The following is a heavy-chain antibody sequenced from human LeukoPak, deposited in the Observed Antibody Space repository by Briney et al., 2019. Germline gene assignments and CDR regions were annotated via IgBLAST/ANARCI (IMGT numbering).Heavy chain of an antibody. CDR2: IYHSGST. CDR3: ARLPLRCSGGSCYPYFDY. Sequence: SETLSLTCAVSGGSISSSNWWSWVRQPPGKGLEWIGEIYHSGSTNYIPSLKSRVTISVDKSKNQFSLKLSSVTAADTAVYYCARLPLRCSGGSCYPYFDYWGQGTLVTVSS. V-gene: IGHV4-4*02. CDR1: GGSISSSNW. D-gene: IGHD2-15*01. J-gene: IGHJ4*02.